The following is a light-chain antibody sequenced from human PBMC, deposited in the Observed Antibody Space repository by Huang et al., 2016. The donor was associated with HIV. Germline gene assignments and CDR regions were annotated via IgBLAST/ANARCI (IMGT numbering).Light chain of an antibody. CDR3: QQRSNWPPLT. V-gene: IGKV3-11*01. CDR2: DAS. Sequence: EIVLTQSPATLSLSPGERATLSCRASQSVNSYLAWYQQKPGQAPRPLIYDASKRATDIPARFSGSGSGTDFTLTISSLEPEDSAVYYCQQRSNWPPLTFGGGTKVEIK. J-gene: IGKJ4*01. CDR1: QSVNSY.